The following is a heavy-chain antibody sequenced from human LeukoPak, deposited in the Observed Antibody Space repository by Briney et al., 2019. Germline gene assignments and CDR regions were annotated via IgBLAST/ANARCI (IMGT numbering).Heavy chain of an antibody. Sequence: PGGSLRLSCEASGFILNNYGMHWVRQAPGKGLEWVAGIWYDGTNKYYADSVKGRFTISRANSNNTLYLQMSNMRVEDTAVYYCAKGTRGSWSEGFDYWGHGTQVTVSS. V-gene: IGHV3-33*06. J-gene: IGHJ4*01. CDR3: AKGTRGSWSEGFDY. CDR2: IWYDGTNK. D-gene: IGHD1-1*01. CDR1: GFILNNYG.